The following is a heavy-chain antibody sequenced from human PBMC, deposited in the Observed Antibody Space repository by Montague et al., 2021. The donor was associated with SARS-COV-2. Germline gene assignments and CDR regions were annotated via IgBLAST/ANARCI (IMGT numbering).Heavy chain of an antibody. CDR1: GFTFSSYG. Sequence: SQRLSCAASGFTFSSYGMHWVRRAPGKGLEWVAVIWYEGSNKYYADSVKGRFTISRDNSKNTLYLQMNSLRAEDTAVYYCAREQHIVVVTATPGAFDIWGQGTMVTVSS. CDR2: IWYEGSNK. CDR3: AREQHIVVVTATPGAFDI. J-gene: IGHJ3*02. V-gene: IGHV3-33*01. D-gene: IGHD2-21*02.